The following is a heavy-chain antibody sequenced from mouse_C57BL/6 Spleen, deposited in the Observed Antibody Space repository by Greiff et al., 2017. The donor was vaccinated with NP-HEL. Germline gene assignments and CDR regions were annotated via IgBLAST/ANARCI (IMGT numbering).Heavy chain of an antibody. D-gene: IGHD2-1*01. V-gene: IGHV1-39*01. CDR2: INPNYGTT. CDR3: ARGDYGNYYFDY. CDR1: GYSFTDYN. Sequence: EVKVVESGPELVKPGASVKISCKASGYSFTDYNMNWVKQSNGKSLEWIGVINPNYGTTSYNQKFKGKATLTVDQSSSTAYMQLNSLTSEDSAVYYCARGDYGNYYFDYWGQGTTLTVSS. J-gene: IGHJ2*01.